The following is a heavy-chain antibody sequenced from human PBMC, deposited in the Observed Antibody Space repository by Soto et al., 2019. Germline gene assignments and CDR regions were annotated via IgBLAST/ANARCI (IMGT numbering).Heavy chain of an antibody. D-gene: IGHD3-22*01. J-gene: IGHJ4*02. Sequence: QVQLRESGPGLLEASQTLSLTCSVSGVSVDSGGYYWTWIRQRPGKGLEWIGDIYYSGSTDYHPSLRTRVPISKDRSKNQFSLRVTSVTAADTAVYYCATQPRYDTSGYFYYWGQGTLVTVSS. V-gene: IGHV4-31*02. CDR2: IYYSGST. CDR1: GVSVDSGGYY. CDR3: ATQPRYDTSGYFYY.